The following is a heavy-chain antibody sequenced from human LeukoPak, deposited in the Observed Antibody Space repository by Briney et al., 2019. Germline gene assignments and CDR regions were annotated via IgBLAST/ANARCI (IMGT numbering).Heavy chain of an antibody. J-gene: IGHJ6*03. Sequence: ASVKVSFKASGYTFTSYGISWVRQAPGQGLEWMGWINPNSGGTNYAQKFQGRVTMTRDTSISTAYMELSRLRSDDTAVYYCARGLYSSSWYSHYYYYYMDVWGKGTTVTVSS. CDR2: INPNSGGT. D-gene: IGHD6-13*01. V-gene: IGHV1-2*02. CDR1: GYTFTSYG. CDR3: ARGLYSSSWYSHYYYYYMDV.